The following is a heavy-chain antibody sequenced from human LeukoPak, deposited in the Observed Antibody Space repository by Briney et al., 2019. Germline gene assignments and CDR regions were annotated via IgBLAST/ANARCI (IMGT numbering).Heavy chain of an antibody. CDR3: AKRGGYETTAAFDY. V-gene: IGHV3-23*01. CDR1: GFTFNSYA. Sequence: GESLRLSCAASGFTFNSYAMSWVRQAPGKGLEWVSAITPRGPHTYHAASVKGRFTISRDNSKNTHYLQMSSLRAEDSAVYYCAKRGGYETTAAFDYWGQGTLVT. CDR2: ITPRGPHT. J-gene: IGHJ4*02. D-gene: IGHD3-16*01.